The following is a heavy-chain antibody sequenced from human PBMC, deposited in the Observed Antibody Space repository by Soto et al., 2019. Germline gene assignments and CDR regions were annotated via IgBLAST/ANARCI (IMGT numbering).Heavy chain of an antibody. CDR2: MNPNSCNT. D-gene: IGHD2-2*01. Sequence: QVQLVQSGAEVKKPGASVKVSCKASGYTFTSYDINWVRQATGQGLEWMGWMNPNSCNTGYAQKFQGRVTMTRNTSRSTAYMDLSSLRSEDTAVYYGARGSPFFVVPSAPLDYWGQGTLVTVSS. J-gene: IGHJ4*02. CDR1: GYTFTSYD. CDR3: ARGSPFFVVPSAPLDY. V-gene: IGHV1-8*01.